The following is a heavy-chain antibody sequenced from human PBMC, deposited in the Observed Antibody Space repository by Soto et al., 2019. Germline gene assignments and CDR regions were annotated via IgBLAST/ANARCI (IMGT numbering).Heavy chain of an antibody. J-gene: IGHJ4*02. CDR3: AKAMASSGLFDY. CDR1: GFTFSSYA. V-gene: IGHV3-23*01. Sequence: EVQLLESGGGLVQPGGSLRLSCAASGFTFSSYAMSWVRQAPGKGLEWVSAISGSGAKAYYADSVKGRFTISRDNSKNTLFLQMDSLRAEDTAVYYCAKAMASSGLFDYWGQGTLATVSS. CDR2: ISGSGAKA. D-gene: IGHD6-25*01.